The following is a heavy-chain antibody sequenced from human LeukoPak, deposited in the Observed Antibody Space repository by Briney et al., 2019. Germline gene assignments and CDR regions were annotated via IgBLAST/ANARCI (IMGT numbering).Heavy chain of an antibody. D-gene: IGHD1-1*01. CDR3: AKVKDNWNDYFDY. CDR1: GFTFSSYA. J-gene: IGHJ4*02. V-gene: IGHV3-23*01. CDR2: ISGRRDST. Sequence: GGSLRLSCAASGFTFSSYAMTWVRLAPGKGLEWVSTISGRRDSTYYADSVKGRFTVSRDISKNTLYLQMNSLRVEDTAVYYCAKVKDNWNDYFDYWGQGTLVTVSS.